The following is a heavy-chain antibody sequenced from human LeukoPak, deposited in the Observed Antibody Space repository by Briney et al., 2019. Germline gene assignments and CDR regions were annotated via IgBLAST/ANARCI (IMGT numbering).Heavy chain of an antibody. V-gene: IGHV4-39*07. CDR2: IYYSGST. D-gene: IGHD3-22*01. CDR3: ARDLPDYYDSSGYSHFDY. CDR1: GVSISSSSYF. Sequence: KPSETLSLTCTVSGVSISSSSYFWVWIRQPPGTGLEWIGSIYYSGSTYYNPSLKSRVTISVDTSKTQFSLKLSSVTAADTAVYYCARDLPDYYDSSGYSHFDYWGQGTLVTVSS. J-gene: IGHJ4*02.